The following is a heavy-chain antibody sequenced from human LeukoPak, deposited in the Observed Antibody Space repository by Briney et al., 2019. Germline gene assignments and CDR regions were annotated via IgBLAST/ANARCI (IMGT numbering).Heavy chain of an antibody. CDR3: ATDFNGGQGDGMDV. CDR1: GYTLTELS. D-gene: IGHD2-8*01. Sequence: ASVNVSCKVSGYTLTELSMHWVRQAPGKGLEWMGGFDPEDGETIYAQKFQGRVTMTEDTSTDTAYMELSSLRSEDTAVYYCATDFNGGQGDGMDVWGQGTTVTVSS. J-gene: IGHJ6*02. CDR2: FDPEDGET. V-gene: IGHV1-24*01.